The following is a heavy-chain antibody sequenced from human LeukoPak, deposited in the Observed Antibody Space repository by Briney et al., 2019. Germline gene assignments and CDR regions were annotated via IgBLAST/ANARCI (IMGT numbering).Heavy chain of an antibody. Sequence: ASVKVSCKASGYIFTNYFMHWVRQAPGQGLEWMGLINPSGSRTNYAQKFQGRVTMTRDTSTSTVYMDLSSLRSDYTAVYYCARGGHLRYDDTGVDYWGHGTLVTVSS. CDR3: ARGGHLRYDDTGVDY. CDR2: INPSGSRT. V-gene: IGHV1-46*01. D-gene: IGHD2-8*02. CDR1: GYIFTNYF. J-gene: IGHJ4*01.